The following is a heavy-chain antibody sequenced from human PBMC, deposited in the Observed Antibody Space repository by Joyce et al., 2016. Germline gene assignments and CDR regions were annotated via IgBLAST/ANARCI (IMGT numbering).Heavy chain of an antibody. CDR2: IYYSGSN. Sequence: QVQLQESGPGLVKPSQTLSLTCTVSGGSISSGGYYWSWIRQFPGKGLEWIWYIYYSGSNYYNPSLKSRLTISMDTSQNQFSLKMTSVTAADTAMYFCASGRGGVIVPFDSWGQGTLVTVSS. V-gene: IGHV4-31*03. CDR3: ASGRGGVIVPFDS. CDR1: GGSISSGGYY. J-gene: IGHJ4*02. D-gene: IGHD3-16*02.